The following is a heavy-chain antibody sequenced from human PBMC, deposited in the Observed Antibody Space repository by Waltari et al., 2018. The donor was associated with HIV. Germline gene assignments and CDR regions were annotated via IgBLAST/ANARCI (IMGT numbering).Heavy chain of an antibody. CDR3: AKVVARGYSYGTSWFDP. CDR2: ISGSGGST. J-gene: IGHJ5*02. D-gene: IGHD5-18*01. V-gene: IGHV3-23*01. CDR1: GFTFSSYA. Sequence: EVQLLESGGGLVQPGGSLRLSCAASGFTFSSYAMSWVRQAPGKGLEWVSAISGSGGSTYYADSVKGRFTISRDNSKNTLYLQMNSLRAEDTAVYYCAKVVARGYSYGTSWFDPWGQGTLVTVSS.